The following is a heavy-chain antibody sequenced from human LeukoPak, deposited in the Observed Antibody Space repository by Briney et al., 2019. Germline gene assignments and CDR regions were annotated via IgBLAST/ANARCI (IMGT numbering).Heavy chain of an antibody. CDR3: ARGEVWGVILW. Sequence: GGSLRLSCAASGFTFSSYTINWVRQAPGKGLQWVSSISGSGSSIYYADSAKGRFTVSRDNAKNSLSLQMNSLRAEDTAVYYCARGEVWGVILWWGQGTLVTVPS. D-gene: IGHD3-10*01. J-gene: IGHJ4*02. V-gene: IGHV3-21*01. CDR2: ISGSGSSI. CDR1: GFTFSSYT.